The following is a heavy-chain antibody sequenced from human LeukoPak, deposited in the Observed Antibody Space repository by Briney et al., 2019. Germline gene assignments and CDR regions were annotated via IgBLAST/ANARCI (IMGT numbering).Heavy chain of an antibody. CDR2: IYYSGST. CDR3: ARRTSYSSGWDYYFDY. J-gene: IGHJ4*02. Sequence: TSETLSLTCTVSGGSISSSSYYWGWFRQPPGKGRGWFGRIYYSGSTYYNPSLKSRVTISVDTSKNQFSLKLSSVTAADTAVYYCARRTSYSSGWDYYFDYWGQGTLVTVSS. V-gene: IGHV4-39*01. CDR1: GGSISSSSYY. D-gene: IGHD6-19*01.